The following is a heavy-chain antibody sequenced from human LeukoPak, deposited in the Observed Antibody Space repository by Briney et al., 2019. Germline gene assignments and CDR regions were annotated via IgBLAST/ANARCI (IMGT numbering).Heavy chain of an antibody. V-gene: IGHV1-69*02. Sequence: ASVKVSCKASGGTFSSYTISWVRQAPGQGLEWMGRIIPILGIANYAQKLQGRVTMTTDTSTSTAYMELRSLRSDDTAVYYCARVQYQLLRATYYFDYWGQGTLVTVSS. CDR1: GGTFSSYT. CDR2: IIPILGIA. D-gene: IGHD2-2*01. CDR3: ARVQYQLLRATYYFDY. J-gene: IGHJ4*02.